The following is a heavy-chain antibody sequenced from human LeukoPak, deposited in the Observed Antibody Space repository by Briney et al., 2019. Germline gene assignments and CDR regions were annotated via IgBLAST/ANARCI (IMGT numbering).Heavy chain of an antibody. Sequence: ASVKVSCKASGYTFTGYYMHWVRQAPGQGLEWMGRINPNSGGTNYAQKFQGRVTMTRDTSISTAYMELSRLRSDDTAVYYCARDERWLQLRAFDIWGQGTMVTVSS. CDR2: INPNSGGT. V-gene: IGHV1-2*06. J-gene: IGHJ3*02. CDR3: ARDERWLQLRAFDI. CDR1: GYTFTGYY. D-gene: IGHD5-24*01.